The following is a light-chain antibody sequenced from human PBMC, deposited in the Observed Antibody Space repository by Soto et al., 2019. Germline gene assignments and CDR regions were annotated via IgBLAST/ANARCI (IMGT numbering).Light chain of an antibody. J-gene: IGKJ5*01. CDR2: TTS. Sequence: DIQMTQSPSFMSASVGDRVTVTCRASQGINRWLAWYQQKPGKAPKLLIYTTSTLASGVPSRFSGSGSGTDFTLTISSLQPEDFATYYCQQANTFPITFGQGIRLEIK. V-gene: IGKV1-12*01. CDR1: QGINRW. CDR3: QQANTFPIT.